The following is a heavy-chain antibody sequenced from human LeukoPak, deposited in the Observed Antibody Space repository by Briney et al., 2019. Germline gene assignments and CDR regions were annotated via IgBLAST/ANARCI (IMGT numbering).Heavy chain of an antibody. CDR3: ARDTHYYYYYMDV. J-gene: IGHJ6*03. V-gene: IGHV4-4*07. CDR2: IYTSGST. CDR1: GGSISGYY. Sequence: SETLSLTCAVSGGSISGYYWSWIRQPAGKGLEWIGRIYTSGSTNYNPPLKCRVTMSVDTSKNQFSLKLSSVTAADTAVYYCARDTHYYYYYMDVWGKGTTVTVSS.